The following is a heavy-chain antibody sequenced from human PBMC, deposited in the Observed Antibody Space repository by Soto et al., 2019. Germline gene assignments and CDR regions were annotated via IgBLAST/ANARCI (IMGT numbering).Heavy chain of an antibody. CDR3: ARGGTTGGLDV. V-gene: IGHV3-30*19. Sequence: QVQLVESGGGVVQPGTSLSLSCVGSGFTFRSYVIHWVRQAPGKGLEWVALTSYDGSNKYYDDSVNGRFTISRDNSRNTVELQMDSLRVEETALYYCARGGTTGGLDVWGQGTLVSVSS. CDR1: GFTFRSYV. CDR2: TSYDGSNK. J-gene: IGHJ4*02. D-gene: IGHD3-16*01.